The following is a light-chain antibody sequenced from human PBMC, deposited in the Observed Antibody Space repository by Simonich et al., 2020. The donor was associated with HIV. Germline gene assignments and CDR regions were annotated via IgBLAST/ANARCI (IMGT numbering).Light chain of an antibody. V-gene: IGKV4-1*01. CDR1: QSSLYSSNNMNN. CDR2: WAS. CDR3: QQYYSTPIT. J-gene: IGKJ5*01. Sequence: DIVMTQSPDSLAVSLGERATINCKSSQSSLYSSNNMNNLTWYQQKPGQPPKLLIYWASTRESGVPDRFSGSGSGTDFTLTISSLQAEDVAVYYCQQYYSTPITFGQGTRLEIK.